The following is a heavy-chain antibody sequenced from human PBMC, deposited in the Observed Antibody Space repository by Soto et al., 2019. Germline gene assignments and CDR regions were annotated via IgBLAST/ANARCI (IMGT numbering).Heavy chain of an antibody. J-gene: IGHJ6*02. V-gene: IGHV3-23*01. CDR2: ISGSGGST. CDR1: GFTFSSYA. D-gene: IGHD2-15*01. Sequence: EVQLLESGGGLVQPGGSLRLSCAASGFTFSSYAMSWVRQAPGKGLEWVSAISGSGGSTYYADSVKGRFTISRDNSKNXLXLXRNSLRAEDTAVYYCAKGYCSGGSCYSYRYYYGMDVWGQGTTVTVSS. CDR3: AKGYCSGGSCYSYRYYYGMDV.